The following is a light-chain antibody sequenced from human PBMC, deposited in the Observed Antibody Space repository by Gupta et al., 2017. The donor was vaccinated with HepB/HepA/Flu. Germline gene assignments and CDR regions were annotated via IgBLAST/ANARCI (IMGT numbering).Light chain of an antibody. V-gene: IGLV3-19*01. CDR3: KSRDTSGNHLV. CDR1: SLRTYY. J-gene: IGLJ3*02. CDR2: GKS. Sequence: SSELTQDPAVSVALGQTVTITCQGDSLRTYYANWYQQKPGQAPVLVIYGKSNRPSGIPDRFSGSSSGNTASLTITGAQADDEADYYCKSRDTSGNHLVFGGGTKLTVL.